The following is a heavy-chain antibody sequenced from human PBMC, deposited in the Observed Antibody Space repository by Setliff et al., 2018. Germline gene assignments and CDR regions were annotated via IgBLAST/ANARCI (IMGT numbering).Heavy chain of an antibody. Sequence: GGSLRLSCAASGFTFSTYSMHWVRQAPGKGLEWVSSISDSSIYIYYRDSVTGRFTISRDNAGNSLYLQMNSLSPEDTAVYYCARSPANGGHDAFDIWGQGTMVTVSS. D-gene: IGHD6-25*01. CDR2: ISDSSIYI. J-gene: IGHJ3*02. CDR1: GFTFSTYS. CDR3: ARSPANGGHDAFDI. V-gene: IGHV3-21*06.